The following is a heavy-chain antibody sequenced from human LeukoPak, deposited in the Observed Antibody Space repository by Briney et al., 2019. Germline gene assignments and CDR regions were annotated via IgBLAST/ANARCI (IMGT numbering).Heavy chain of an antibody. CDR2: MNPNSGNT. CDR1: GYTFTSYG. Sequence: ASVKVSCKASGYTFTSYGISWVRQAPGQGLEWMGWMNPNSGNTGYAQKFQGRVTMTRNTSISTAYMELSSLRSEDTAVYYCARGGVVPAAITRVEYYGMDVWGQGTTVTVSS. V-gene: IGHV1-8*02. D-gene: IGHD2-2*02. CDR3: ARGGVVPAAITRVEYYGMDV. J-gene: IGHJ6*02.